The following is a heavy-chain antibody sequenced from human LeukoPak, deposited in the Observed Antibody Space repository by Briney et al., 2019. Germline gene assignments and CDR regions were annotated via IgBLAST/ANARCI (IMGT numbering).Heavy chain of an antibody. CDR3: AKHSGSYSAYFDY. J-gene: IGHJ4*02. Sequence: GGSLRLSCAASGFTFSSYAMSWVRQAPGKGLEWVSGISGSGTGTFYADSVKGRFTISRDNSKDTLYLQMNTLRAEDTAVYYCAKHSGSYSAYFDYWGLGTLVTVSS. V-gene: IGHV3-23*01. CDR2: ISGSGTGT. CDR1: GFTFSSYA. D-gene: IGHD1-26*01.